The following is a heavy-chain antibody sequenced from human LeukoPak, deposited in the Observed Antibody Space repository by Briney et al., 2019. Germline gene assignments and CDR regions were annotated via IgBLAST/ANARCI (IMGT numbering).Heavy chain of an antibody. D-gene: IGHD2-15*01. V-gene: IGHV3-20*04. Sequence: GGSLRLSCAASGFTFSSYAMSWVRQAPGKGLEWVSGINWNGGSTGYADSVKGRFTISRDNAKNSLYLQMNSLRAEDTALYYCARSVAASRDYWGQGTLVTVSS. J-gene: IGHJ4*02. CDR3: ARSVAASRDY. CDR2: INWNGGST. CDR1: GFTFSSYA.